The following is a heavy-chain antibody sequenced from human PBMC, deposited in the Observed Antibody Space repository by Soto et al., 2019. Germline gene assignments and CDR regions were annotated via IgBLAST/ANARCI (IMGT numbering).Heavy chain of an antibody. Sequence: VQLLESGGGLIQPGGSLRLSCAASGFTFSYGIHWLRQAPGKGLEWVAYISYDSSNKFYGDSVKGRFTISRDNPKNKQVLQRNSLGAEDTAVYSCAKLVIGYCSGNTCDDYWGQGTLVAVSS. V-gene: IGHV3-30*18. J-gene: IGHJ4*02. CDR3: AKLVIGYCSGNTCDDY. CDR2: ISYDSSNK. D-gene: IGHD2-15*01. CDR1: GFTFSYG.